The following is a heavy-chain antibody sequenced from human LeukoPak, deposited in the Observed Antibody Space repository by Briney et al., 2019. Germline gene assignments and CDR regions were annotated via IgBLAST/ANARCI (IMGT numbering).Heavy chain of an antibody. CDR1: GYTFTGYY. V-gene: IGHV1-2*02. Sequence: ASVKVSCKASGYTFTGYYMHWVRQAPGQGLEWMGWINPNSGGTNYAQKFQGRVTMTRDTYISTAYMELSRLRSDDTAVYYCVGIWYSGYPFDYWGQGTLVTVSS. D-gene: IGHD5-12*01. J-gene: IGHJ4*02. CDR2: INPNSGGT. CDR3: VGIWYSGYPFDY.